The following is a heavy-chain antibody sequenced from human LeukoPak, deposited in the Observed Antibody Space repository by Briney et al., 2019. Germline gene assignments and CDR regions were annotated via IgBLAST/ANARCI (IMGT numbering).Heavy chain of an antibody. CDR3: ARGEYCSSTSCLFFDY. D-gene: IGHD2-2*01. CDR1: GGSISSGSYY. J-gene: IGHJ4*02. V-gene: IGHV4-61*01. CDR2: IYYSGST. Sequence: ETLSLTCTVSGGSISSGSYYWSWIRQPPGKGLEWIGYIYYSGSTNYNPSLKSRVTISVDTSKNQFSLKLSSVTAADTAVYYCARGEYCSSTSCLFFDYWGQGTLVTVSS.